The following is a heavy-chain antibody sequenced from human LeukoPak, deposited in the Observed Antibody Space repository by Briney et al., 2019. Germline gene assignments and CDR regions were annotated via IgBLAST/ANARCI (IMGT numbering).Heavy chain of an antibody. Sequence: GGSLRLSCAASGFTFSSYWMSWVRQAPGKGLEWVANIKQDGSEKYYVDSVKGRFTISRDNAKNSLYLQMNSLRAEDTAVYYCARVAGAYGEYFQHWGQGTLVTVSS. CDR1: GFTFSSYW. V-gene: IGHV3-7*03. J-gene: IGHJ1*01. CDR3: ARVAGAYGEYFQH. D-gene: IGHD4-17*01. CDR2: IKQDGSEK.